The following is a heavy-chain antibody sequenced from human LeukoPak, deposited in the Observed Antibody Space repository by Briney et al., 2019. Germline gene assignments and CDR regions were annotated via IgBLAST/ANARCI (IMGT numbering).Heavy chain of an antibody. V-gene: IGHV5-51*01. D-gene: IGHD3-22*01. CDR2: IYPGDSDT. Sequence: GESLQISCKGSGSSFTSYWIGWVRQMPGKGLEWMGIIYPGDSDTRYSPSVQGQVTTSADKSFSTAYLQWSSLKASDTAMYYCARRDSGSSGYYAPNDYWGQGTLVTVSS. CDR1: GSSFTSYW. CDR3: ARRDSGSSGYYAPNDY. J-gene: IGHJ4*02.